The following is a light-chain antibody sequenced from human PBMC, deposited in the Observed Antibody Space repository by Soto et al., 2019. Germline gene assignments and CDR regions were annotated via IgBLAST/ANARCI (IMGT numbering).Light chain of an antibody. Sequence: SYELTQPPSVSVAPGQTARITCGGNNIGSKSVHWYQQKPRQAPVLVVYDDSDRPSGLPERFSGSNSGNTATLTIRRVAAGDEADYYCQVWDSSSDPPGVFGGGTQLTVL. CDR2: DDS. CDR3: QVWDSSSDPPGV. CDR1: NIGSKS. J-gene: IGLJ2*01. V-gene: IGLV3-21*02.